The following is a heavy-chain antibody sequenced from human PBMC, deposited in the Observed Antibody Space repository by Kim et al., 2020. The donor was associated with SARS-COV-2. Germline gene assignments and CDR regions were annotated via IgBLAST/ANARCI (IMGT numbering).Heavy chain of an antibody. CDR3: ATMGGSYSGPLDH. V-gene: IGHV3-53*01. Sequence: GGSLRLSCAASGLIVSAYYMSWVRQAPGEGLEWVAVIYSGGKTDYADSVKGRFTTSRDNFKNTLYLQMNSLRVEDTAVYFCATMGGSYSGPLDHWGQGIL. CDR1: GLIVSAYY. J-gene: IGHJ4*02. CDR2: IYSGGKT. D-gene: IGHD1-26*01.